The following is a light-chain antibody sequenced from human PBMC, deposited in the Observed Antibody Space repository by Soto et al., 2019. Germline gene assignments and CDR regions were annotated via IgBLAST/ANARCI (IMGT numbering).Light chain of an antibody. V-gene: IGKV3-20*01. Sequence: EIVLTHSPGTLFLTPGERATLSCRASQSVSNNYLAWYQQKPGQAPRLLIYGASNRATGIPDRFSGSGSRTDFTLTISRLEPEDFAVYYCQQYGSSGTFGQGTKVDIK. CDR2: GAS. CDR1: QSVSNNY. CDR3: QQYGSSGT. J-gene: IGKJ1*01.